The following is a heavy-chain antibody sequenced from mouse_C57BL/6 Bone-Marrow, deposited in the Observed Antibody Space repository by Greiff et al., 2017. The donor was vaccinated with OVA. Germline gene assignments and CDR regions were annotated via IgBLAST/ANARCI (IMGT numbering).Heavy chain of an antibody. CDR2: ISDGGGNT. V-gene: IGHV5-9*01. CDR3: ARGLRLLDY. D-gene: IGHD3-2*02. Sequence: EVQGVESGGGLVKPGGSLKLSCAASGFTFSSYTMSWVRQTPEKRLEWVATISDGGGNTYYPDSVKGRFTISRDNAKNTLYLQMSSLRSEDTALYYCARGLRLLDYWGQGTTLTVSS. CDR1: GFTFSSYT. J-gene: IGHJ2*01.